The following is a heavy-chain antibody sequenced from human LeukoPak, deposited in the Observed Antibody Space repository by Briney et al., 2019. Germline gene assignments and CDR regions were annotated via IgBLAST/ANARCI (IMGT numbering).Heavy chain of an antibody. D-gene: IGHD5-18*01. Sequence: ASVKVSCKASGYTFTSHYMQWVRQAPGQGLEWMGIMNPSGGSTRYAQKFQGGATMTRDTSTSTVYMELSSLRSEDTAVYFCARGGMGIQLWPFDYWGQGTPVTVSS. CDR3: ARGGMGIQLWPFDY. J-gene: IGHJ4*02. CDR1: GYTFTSHY. V-gene: IGHV1-46*01. CDR2: MNPSGGST.